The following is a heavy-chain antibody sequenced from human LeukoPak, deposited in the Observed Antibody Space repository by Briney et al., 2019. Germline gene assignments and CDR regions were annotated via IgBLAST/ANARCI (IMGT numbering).Heavy chain of an antibody. V-gene: IGHV3-74*01. Sequence: GGSLRLSCAASGFTFRNYLMYWVRQAPGKGLVWVSFISSDGSNTNYADSVKGRFTISRDNAKNTLYLQMNSLRAEDTAVYYCATGTRRDAFDIWGQGTMVTVSS. J-gene: IGHJ3*02. D-gene: IGHD1-1*01. CDR1: GFTFRNYL. CDR2: ISSDGSNT. CDR3: ATGTRRDAFDI.